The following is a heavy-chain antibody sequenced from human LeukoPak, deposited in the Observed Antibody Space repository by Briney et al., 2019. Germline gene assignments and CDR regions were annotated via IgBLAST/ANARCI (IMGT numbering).Heavy chain of an antibody. CDR3: AKDHLSRYYGSGSSLDY. CDR1: GFTFSSYG. J-gene: IGHJ4*02. D-gene: IGHD3-10*01. Sequence: GGSLRLSCAASGFTFSSYGMHWVRQAPGKGLEWVSAISGSGGSTYYADSVKGRFTISRDNSKNTLYLQMNSLRAEDTAVYYCAKDHLSRYYGSGSSLDYWGQGTLVTVSS. CDR2: ISGSGGST. V-gene: IGHV3-23*01.